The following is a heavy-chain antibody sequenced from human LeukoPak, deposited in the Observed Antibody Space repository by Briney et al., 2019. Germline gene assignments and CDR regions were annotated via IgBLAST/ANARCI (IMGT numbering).Heavy chain of an antibody. CDR3: ASSLGYCSSTSCYQWRAYFDY. J-gene: IGHJ4*02. V-gene: IGHV4-34*01. CDR2: INHSGST. CDR1: GGSFSGYY. Sequence: ASETLSLTCAVYGGSFSGYYWSWIRQPPGKGLEWIGEINHSGSTNYNPSLKSRVTISVDTSKNQFSLKLSSVTAADTAVYYCASSLGYCSSTSCYQWRAYFDYWGQGTLVTVSS. D-gene: IGHD2-2*01.